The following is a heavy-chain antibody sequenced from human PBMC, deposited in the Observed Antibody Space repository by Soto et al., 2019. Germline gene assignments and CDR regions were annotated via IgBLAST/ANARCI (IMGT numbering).Heavy chain of an antibody. Sequence: SETLSLTCAVYGGSFSGYYWSWIRQPPGKGLEWIGEINHSGSTNYNPSLKSRVTISVDTSKNQFSLKLSSVTAADTAVYYCARASLLFGELSGDAFDIWGQGTMVTVSS. CDR1: GGSFSGYY. J-gene: IGHJ3*02. CDR2: INHSGST. V-gene: IGHV4-34*01. D-gene: IGHD3-10*01. CDR3: ARASLLFGELSGDAFDI.